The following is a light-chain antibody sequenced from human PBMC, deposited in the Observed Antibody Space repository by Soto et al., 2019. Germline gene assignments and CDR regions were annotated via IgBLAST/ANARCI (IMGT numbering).Light chain of an antibody. V-gene: IGLV1-51*01. CDR2: DSN. Sequence: QSLLTHPPSLSAAPGQTVTISCSGSSSNIGKYYVSWYQQLPVKAPKLLIYDSNKRPSGIPERFSASRSGTSATLCITGLQTGDEADYDCGAWDDTLRLYVFGTGTKVTV. J-gene: IGLJ1*01. CDR3: GAWDDTLRLYV. CDR1: SSNIGKYY.